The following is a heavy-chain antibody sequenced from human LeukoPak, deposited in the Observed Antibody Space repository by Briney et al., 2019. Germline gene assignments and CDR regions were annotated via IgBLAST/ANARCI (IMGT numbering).Heavy chain of an antibody. CDR2: IYSGGST. CDR1: GFTVSSNY. D-gene: IGHD2-15*01. J-gene: IGHJ1*01. V-gene: IGHV3-53*01. Sequence: PGGSLRLSCAASGFTVSSNYMSWVRQAPGKGLECVSIIYSGGSTYYADSVKGRFTISRDNSKNTLYLQMNSLRAEDTAVYYCAKDRTVRIVVVVAATFQHWGQGTLVTVSS. CDR3: AKDRTVRIVVVVAATFQH.